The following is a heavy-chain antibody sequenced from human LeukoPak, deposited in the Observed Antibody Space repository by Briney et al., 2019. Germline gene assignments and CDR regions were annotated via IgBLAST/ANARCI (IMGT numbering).Heavy chain of an antibody. D-gene: IGHD6-19*01. CDR3: ASPDSSGWAKGDY. CDR1: GGSISSSSYY. Sequence: PSETLSLTCTVSGGSISSSSYYWGWIRQPPGKGLEWIGSIYYSGSTYYNPSLKSRATISVDTSKNQFSLKLSSVTAADTAVYYCASPDSSGWAKGDYWGQGTLVTVPS. J-gene: IGHJ4*02. CDR2: IYYSGST. V-gene: IGHV4-39*01.